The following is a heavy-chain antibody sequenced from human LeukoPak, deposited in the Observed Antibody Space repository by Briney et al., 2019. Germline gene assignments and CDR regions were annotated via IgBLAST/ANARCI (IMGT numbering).Heavy chain of an antibody. CDR3: AKTVVVTANPRAFDI. J-gene: IGHJ3*02. CDR1: GFTFSSYW. Sequence: QSGGSLRLSCAASGFTFSSYWMSWVRQAPGKGLEWVANIKQDGSEKYYVDSVKGRFTISRDSSKNLLYLQMNSLRAEDTAVYYCAKTVVVTANPRAFDIWGQGTMVTVSS. D-gene: IGHD2-21*02. CDR2: IKQDGSEK. V-gene: IGHV3-7*03.